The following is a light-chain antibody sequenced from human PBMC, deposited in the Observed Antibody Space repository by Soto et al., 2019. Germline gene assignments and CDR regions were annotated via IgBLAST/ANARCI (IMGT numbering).Light chain of an antibody. CDR2: EVS. Sequence: QSALTQPASVSGSPGQSITISCTGTNSDVGGYNYVSWYQQHPGKAPKVMIYEVSNRPSGVSDRFSGSKSGDTASLTISGLQAEDEADYYCSSHTITNTGLFGTGTKLTVL. V-gene: IGLV2-14*01. CDR1: NSDVGGYNY. J-gene: IGLJ1*01. CDR3: SSHTITNTGL.